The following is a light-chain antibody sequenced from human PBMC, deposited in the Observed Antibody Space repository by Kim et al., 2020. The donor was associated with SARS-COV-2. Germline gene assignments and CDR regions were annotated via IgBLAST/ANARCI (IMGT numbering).Light chain of an antibody. V-gene: IGKV3-15*01. CDR2: GAS. Sequence: EIVMTQSPATLSVSPGDRATLSCRASQSVSGNLAWYQQKPGQAPRFLIYGASTRATGIPARFSGSGSGTEFTLTISSLQSEDFAVYYCQQYNNWPPWTFGQGTKVDIK. CDR1: QSVSGN. CDR3: QQYNNWPPWT. J-gene: IGKJ1*01.